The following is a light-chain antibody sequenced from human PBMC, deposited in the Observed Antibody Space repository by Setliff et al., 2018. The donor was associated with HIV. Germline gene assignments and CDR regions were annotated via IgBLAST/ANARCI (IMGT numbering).Light chain of an antibody. Sequence: QSALTQPASVSGSPGQSITISCTGTSSDVGGYNYVSWYQQHPGEAPKLMIYDVSIRPSGVSNRFSGSKSGNTASLTISGLQAEDEADYYCSSYTSRATLAVFGTGTKVTVL. CDR3: SSYTSRATLAV. V-gene: IGLV2-14*03. J-gene: IGLJ1*01. CDR1: SSDVGGYNY. CDR2: DVS.